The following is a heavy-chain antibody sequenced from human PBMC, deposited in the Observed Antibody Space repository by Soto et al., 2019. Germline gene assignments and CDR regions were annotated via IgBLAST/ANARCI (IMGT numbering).Heavy chain of an antibody. CDR1: GYTFTSYA. D-gene: IGHD3-10*01. CDR2: INAGNGNT. Sequence: ASVKVSCKASGYTFTSYAMHWVRQAPGQRLEWMGWINAGNGNTKYSQKFQGRVTITRDTSASTAYMELSSLRSEDTAVYYCARDLDYYGSGRYSTGYYYGMDVWGQAPTVTVSS. V-gene: IGHV1-3*01. CDR3: ARDLDYYGSGRYSTGYYYGMDV. J-gene: IGHJ6*02.